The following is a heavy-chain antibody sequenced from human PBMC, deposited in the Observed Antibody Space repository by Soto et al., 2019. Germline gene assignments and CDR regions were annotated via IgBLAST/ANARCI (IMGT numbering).Heavy chain of an antibody. D-gene: IGHD4-17*01. V-gene: IGHV3-30*18. CDR3: AKLNYGDYLTPHCDY. CDR1: GFTFSSYG. J-gene: IGHJ4*02. Sequence: QVQLVESGGGVVQPGRSLRLSCAASGFTFSSYGMHWVRQAPGKGLEWVAVISYDGSNKFYADSVQGRFTISRDNSKNTLFLQMNSLRAEDTALYYCAKLNYGDYLTPHCDYWGQGTLFTVSS. CDR2: ISYDGSNK.